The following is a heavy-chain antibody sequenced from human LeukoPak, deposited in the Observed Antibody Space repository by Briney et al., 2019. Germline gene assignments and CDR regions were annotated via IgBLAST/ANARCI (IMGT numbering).Heavy chain of an antibody. D-gene: IGHD4-23*01. CDR3: AGVRAGGNRAFDV. CDR1: GFTFRSYW. J-gene: IGHJ3*01. CDR2: IDPDDSGS. Sequence: GGSLRLSCAASGFTFRSYWMHWVRQAPGEGLVWVSRIDPDDSGSTYADSVKGRFTISRDNAKNTLWLQMNSLRADDTAVYYCAGVRAGGNRAFDVWGQGTVVAVSS. V-gene: IGHV3-74*01.